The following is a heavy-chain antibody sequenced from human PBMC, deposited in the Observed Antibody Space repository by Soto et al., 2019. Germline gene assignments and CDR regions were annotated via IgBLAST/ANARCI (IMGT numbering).Heavy chain of an antibody. CDR2: ISAYNVNT. V-gene: IGHV1-18*01. D-gene: IGHD6-6*01. CDR1: GYTFTSYG. CDR3: ARASLYSSSSPMDV. J-gene: IGHJ6*02. Sequence: QVQLVQSGAEVKKPGASVKVSCKASGYTFTSYGISWVRQAPGQGLEWMAWISAYNVNTNYAQKLQGRVTMTTDTSTSTAYMEMRSLRSDDTAVYYCARASLYSSSSPMDVWGQGTTVTVSS.